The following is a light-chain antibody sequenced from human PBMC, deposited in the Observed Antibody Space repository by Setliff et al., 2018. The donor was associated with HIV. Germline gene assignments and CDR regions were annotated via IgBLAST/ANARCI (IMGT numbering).Light chain of an antibody. V-gene: IGLV1-40*01. CDR1: SSNIGAGYD. CDR2: DNT. Sequence: QSVLTQPPSVSGAPGQRVTISCIGTSSNIGAGYDVHWYQQLPGTAPKLLIYDNTNRPSGVPDRFSGSNSGTSASLAITGLQAEDEADYYCSSYAGSNNVFGTGTKVTVL. J-gene: IGLJ1*01. CDR3: SSYAGSNNV.